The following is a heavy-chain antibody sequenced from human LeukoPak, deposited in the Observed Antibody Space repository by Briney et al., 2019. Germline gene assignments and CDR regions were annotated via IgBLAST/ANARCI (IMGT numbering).Heavy chain of an antibody. D-gene: IGHD6-19*01. Sequence: ASVKVSCKASGYTFTGYYMHWVRQAPGQGLEWMGWINPNSGGTNYAQKFQGRVTMTRDTSISTAYMELSSLRSEDTAVYYCATPPYSSGWYWWYFDYWGQGTLVTVSS. CDR3: ATPPYSSGWYWWYFDY. CDR2: INPNSGGT. J-gene: IGHJ4*02. CDR1: GYTFTGYY. V-gene: IGHV1-2*02.